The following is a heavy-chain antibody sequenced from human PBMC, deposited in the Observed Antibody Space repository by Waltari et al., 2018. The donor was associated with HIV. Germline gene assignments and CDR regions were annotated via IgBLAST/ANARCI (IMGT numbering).Heavy chain of an antibody. J-gene: IGHJ5*02. CDR3: AGRSPARRLNWFDP. V-gene: IGHV3-7*01. CDR1: GFPFSSYL. D-gene: IGHD2-8*01. CDR2: IKQDGSEK. Sequence: EVQLVESGGGLVQPGGSLRLSCAASGFPFSSYLLSWVRQAPGKGLEWVANIKQDGSEKYYVDSMKGRFTISRDNAKNSLYLQINSLRAEDTAVYYCAGRSPARRLNWFDPWGQGTLVIVSS.